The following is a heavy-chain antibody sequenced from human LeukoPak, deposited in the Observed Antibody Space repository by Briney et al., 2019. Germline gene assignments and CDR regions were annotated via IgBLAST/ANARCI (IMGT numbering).Heavy chain of an antibody. D-gene: IGHD1-26*01. CDR2: IYHSGST. J-gene: IGHJ5*02. CDR3: ARGSGSYNWFDP. Sequence: SETLSLTYTVSGYYISSGYYWGWIRQPPGKGLEWIGSIYHSGSTYYNPSLKSRVTISVDTSKNQFSLKLSSVTAADTAVYYCARGSGSYNWFDPWGQGTLVTVSS. CDR1: GYYISSGYY. V-gene: IGHV4-38-2*02.